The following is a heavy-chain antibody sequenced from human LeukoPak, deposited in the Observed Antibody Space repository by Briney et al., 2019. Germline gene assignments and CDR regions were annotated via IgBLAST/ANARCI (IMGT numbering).Heavy chain of an antibody. CDR2: INSDGSSI. V-gene: IGHV3-74*01. J-gene: IGHJ4*02. CDR3: AKDLSWGATDY. D-gene: IGHD6-13*01. Sequence: GGSLRLSCAASGFVFSNNWMYWVRQAPGRGLVWVSRINSDGSSIAYADSVKGRFTISRDNAKDTLFLQMNSLTVEDTAMYYCAKDLSWGATDYWGQGTLVTVSS. CDR1: GFVFSNNW.